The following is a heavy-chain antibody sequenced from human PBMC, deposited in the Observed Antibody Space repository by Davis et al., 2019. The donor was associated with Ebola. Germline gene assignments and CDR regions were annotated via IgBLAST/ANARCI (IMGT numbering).Heavy chain of an antibody. D-gene: IGHD2-8*02. V-gene: IGHV3-72*01. CDR2: IRNRVYGSTT. CDR1: GFTFSDHY. J-gene: IGHJ4*02. Sequence: CAPSGFTFSDHYMDWVRQAPGEGLEWVGRIRNRVYGSTTEYAASVKGRFIISRDDSKNSLYLQMNSLKTEDTAVYYCARALGSTFSGFDYWGQGTLVTVSS. CDR3: ARALGSTFSGFDY.